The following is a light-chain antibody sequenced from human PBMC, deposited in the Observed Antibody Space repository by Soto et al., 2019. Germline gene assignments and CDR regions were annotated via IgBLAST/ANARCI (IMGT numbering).Light chain of an antibody. J-gene: IGKJ4*01. CDR3: QQYGSLTLT. Sequence: EIVLTHSPGTLSLSPGERGTLSCSASQSVSSYLAWYQQKTGQAPRLLIYRTSNRATGIQDRFGSSGAGAVCTRTISRLEHEDVVVYCCQQYGSLTLTFGGGTKVDIK. CDR2: RTS. V-gene: IGKV3-20*01. CDR1: QSVSSY.